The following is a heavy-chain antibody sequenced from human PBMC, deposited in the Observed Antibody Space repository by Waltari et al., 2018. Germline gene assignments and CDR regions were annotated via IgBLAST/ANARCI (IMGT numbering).Heavy chain of an antibody. D-gene: IGHD3-10*01. V-gene: IGHV1-8*01. CDR1: GYTFTSYD. J-gene: IGHJ6*03. CDR3: ARALRMVRGVIMVYYMDV. CDR2: MNPNSGNT. Sequence: QVQLVQSGAEVKKPGASVKVSCKASGYTFTSYDINWVRQATGQGLEWMGWMNPNSGNTGYAQKFQGRVTMTRNTSISTAYMELSSLRSEDTAVYYCARALRMVRGVIMVYYMDVWGKGTTVTVSS.